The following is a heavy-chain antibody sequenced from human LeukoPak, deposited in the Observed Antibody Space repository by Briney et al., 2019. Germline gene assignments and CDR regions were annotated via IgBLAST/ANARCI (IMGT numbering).Heavy chain of an antibody. CDR3: ARNQLLFPPSYNWFDP. Sequence: SETLSLTCTVSGGSISSYYWSWIRQPPGKGLEWIGYIYTSGGTNYNPSLKSRVTISVDTSKNQFSLKLSSVTAADTAVYYCARNQLLFPPSYNWFDPWGQGTLVTVSS. J-gene: IGHJ5*02. CDR1: GGSISSYY. CDR2: IYTSGGT. D-gene: IGHD2-2*01. V-gene: IGHV4-4*09.